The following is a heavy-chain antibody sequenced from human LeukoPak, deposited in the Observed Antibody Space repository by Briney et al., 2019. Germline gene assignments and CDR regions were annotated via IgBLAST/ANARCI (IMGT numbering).Heavy chain of an antibody. V-gene: IGHV4-59*12. CDR1: GGSISSYY. CDR2: IYHSGST. CDR3: AREGQWLVRDGADY. J-gene: IGHJ4*02. D-gene: IGHD6-19*01. Sequence: SETLSLTCTVSGGSISSYYWSWIRQPPGKGLEWIGYIYHSGSTYYNPSLKSRVTISVDRSKNQFSLKLSSVTAADTAVYYCAREGQWLVRDGADYWGQGTLVTVSS.